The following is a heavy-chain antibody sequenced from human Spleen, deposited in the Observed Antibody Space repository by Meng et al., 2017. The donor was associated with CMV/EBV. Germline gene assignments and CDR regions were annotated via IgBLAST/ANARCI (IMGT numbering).Heavy chain of an antibody. J-gene: IGHJ5*02. Sequence: VSCKASGGTLSIYPLSWVRQAPGQGLEWMGRITPILAITKYAQKFQGRLTITADKSTSTVYMELSSLRSEDTAVYYCARGGDWFDPWGQGTLVTVSS. V-gene: IGHV1-69*04. CDR1: GGTLSIYP. CDR3: ARGGDWFDP. CDR2: ITPILAIT.